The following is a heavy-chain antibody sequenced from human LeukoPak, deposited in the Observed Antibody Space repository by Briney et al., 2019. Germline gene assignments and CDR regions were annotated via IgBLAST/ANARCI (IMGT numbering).Heavy chain of an antibody. D-gene: IGHD3-22*01. Sequence: SETLSLTCTVCGGSISIYYWSWIRQPPGKGLEWIGYIYYSGSTNYNPSLKSRVTISVDTSKNQFSLKLSSVTAADTAVYYCARLGFIPWYYYDSSGYYFFDYWGQGTLVTVSS. J-gene: IGHJ4*02. CDR1: GGSISIYY. CDR3: ARLGFIPWYYYDSSGYYFFDY. V-gene: IGHV4-59*08. CDR2: IYYSGST.